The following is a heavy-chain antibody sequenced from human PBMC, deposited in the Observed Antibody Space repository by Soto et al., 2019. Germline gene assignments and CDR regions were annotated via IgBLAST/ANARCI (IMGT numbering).Heavy chain of an antibody. J-gene: IGHJ3*02. Sequence: QSQTLSLTCAISGDSVSSNSAALNWIRQSPSRGLEWLGRTYYRSKWYNDYAVSVKSRITINPDTSKNQFSLQLNSVTPEDTAVYYCARGQWPSGAFDIWGQGTMVTVSS. CDR1: GDSVSSNSAA. CDR3: ARGQWPSGAFDI. CDR2: TYYRSKWYN. D-gene: IGHD6-19*01. V-gene: IGHV6-1*01.